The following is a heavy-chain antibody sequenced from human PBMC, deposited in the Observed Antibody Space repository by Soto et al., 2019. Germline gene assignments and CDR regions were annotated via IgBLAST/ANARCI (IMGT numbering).Heavy chain of an antibody. Sequence: QVQLVQSGAEVKKPGSSVKVSCKASGGTFSSYAISWVRQAPGQGVEWRGGIIPTFGTANYAQKSQGRVTXTXAXSXXTAYMELSSLRSEDTAVSFCAGVQHWLAGSCYFDLWCRGTLVTVSS. J-gene: IGHJ2*01. CDR2: IIPTFGTA. V-gene: IGHV1-69*05. D-gene: IGHD6-19*01. CDR1: GGTFSSYA. CDR3: AGVQHWLAGSCYFDL.